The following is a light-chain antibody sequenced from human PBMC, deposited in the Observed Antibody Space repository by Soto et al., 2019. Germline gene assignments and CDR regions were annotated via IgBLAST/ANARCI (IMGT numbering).Light chain of an antibody. CDR2: SSN. CDR1: NSNIGRNA. J-gene: IGLJ2*01. CDR3: GAWDDSLNGTV. V-gene: IGLV1-44*01. Sequence: QSVLTQPPSASVTPGQRVTISCSCSNSNIGRNAVNWYQQLPGTAPKLLIYSSNQRPSGVPDRFAGSESGTSASLAISGLQSEDEADYYCGAWDDSLNGTVFGGGTQLTV.